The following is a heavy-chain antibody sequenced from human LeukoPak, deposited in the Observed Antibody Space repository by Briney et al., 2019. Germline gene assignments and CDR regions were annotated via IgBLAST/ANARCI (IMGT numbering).Heavy chain of an antibody. CDR3: ARNRPGTTGTTLVADYLDY. V-gene: IGHV3-30*04. CDR1: GFTFRSHA. J-gene: IGHJ4*02. CDR2: IWYDGSIK. D-gene: IGHD1-1*01. Sequence: GTSPRLSCATSGFTFRSHAMHWVRQSPGKGLEWVAQIWYDGSIKYYADSVKGRFTISRDNSKNTLYLQMNSLRPEDTAVYYCARNRPGTTGTTLVADYLDYWGQGTLVTVSS.